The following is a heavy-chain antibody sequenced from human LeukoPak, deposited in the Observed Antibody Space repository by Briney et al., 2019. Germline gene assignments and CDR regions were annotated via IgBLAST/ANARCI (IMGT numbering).Heavy chain of an antibody. CDR1: GGSISSYY. D-gene: IGHD3-9*01. J-gene: IGHJ4*02. Sequence: SETLSLTCTVSGGSISSYYWSWIRQPPGKGLEWIGYIYYSGSTNYNPSLKSRVTISVDTSKNQFSLKLSSVTAAVTAVYYCAREDYDILTGYHGLYYFDYWGQGTLVTVSS. CDR2: IYYSGST. V-gene: IGHV4-59*01. CDR3: AREDYDILTGYHGLYYFDY.